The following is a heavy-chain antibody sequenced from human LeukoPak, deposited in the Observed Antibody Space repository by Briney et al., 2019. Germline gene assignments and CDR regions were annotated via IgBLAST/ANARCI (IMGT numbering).Heavy chain of an antibody. Sequence: SETLSLTCAVYGGSFSGYYWSWIRQPPGKGLEWIGEINHSGSTNYNPSLKSRVTISVDTSKNQFSLKLSSVTAADTAVYYCARGRPGSIAARDYYYMDVWGKGTTVTVSS. V-gene: IGHV4-34*01. J-gene: IGHJ6*03. CDR2: INHSGST. CDR3: ARGRPGSIAARDYYYMDV. CDR1: GGSFSGYY. D-gene: IGHD6-6*01.